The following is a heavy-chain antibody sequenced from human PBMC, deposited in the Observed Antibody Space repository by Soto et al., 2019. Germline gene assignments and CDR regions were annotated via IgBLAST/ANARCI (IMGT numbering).Heavy chain of an antibody. CDR1: GFTFGSHG. CDR3: ARSYSSAWYLFDY. J-gene: IGHJ4*02. CDR2: IWYDGGNK. V-gene: IGHV3-33*01. D-gene: IGHD6-19*01. Sequence: QVQLVESGGGVVQPGRSLRLSCAASGFTFGSHGMHWVRQAPGTGLEWVSLIWYDGGNKYYADSVKGRFTISRDNSKNTLYLQMNSLRAEDTAVYYCARSYSSAWYLFDYWGQGTLVTVSS.